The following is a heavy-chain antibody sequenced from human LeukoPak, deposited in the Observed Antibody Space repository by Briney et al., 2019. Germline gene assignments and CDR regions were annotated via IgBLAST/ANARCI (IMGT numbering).Heavy chain of an antibody. CDR2: ISYDGSNK. V-gene: IGHV3-30-3*01. CDR3: TRDNGRAFDI. D-gene: IGHD2-8*01. Sequence: GRSLRLSCAASGFTFSSYAMHWVRQAPGKGLEWVAVISYDGSNKYYADSVKGRFTISRDNSKNTLYLQMNSLRAEDTAVYYCTRDNGRAFDIWGQGTMVTVSS. CDR1: GFTFSSYA. J-gene: IGHJ3*02.